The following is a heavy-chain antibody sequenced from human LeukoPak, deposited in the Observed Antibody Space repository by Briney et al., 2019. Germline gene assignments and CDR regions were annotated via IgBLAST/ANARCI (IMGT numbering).Heavy chain of an antibody. D-gene: IGHD3-10*01. V-gene: IGHV4-59*01. Sequence: PSETLSLTCTVSGGSISSYYWSWIRQPPGKGLEWIGYIYYSGTTHYNPSLKSRLTFSLDKSKNQFSLKLTSVTAADTALYYCARNYYGSGSFYVHNWGQGTLVTVSS. CDR2: IYYSGTT. J-gene: IGHJ4*02. CDR1: GGSISSYY. CDR3: ARNYYGSGSFYVHN.